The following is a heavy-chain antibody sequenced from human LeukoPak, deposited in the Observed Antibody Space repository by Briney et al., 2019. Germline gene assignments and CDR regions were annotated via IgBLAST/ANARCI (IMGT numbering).Heavy chain of an antibody. Sequence: ETLSLTCAVSSYSISSNNWWGWIRQPPGKGLEWIGRIYTNGSTNYNPSLKSRFTMSVDTSKNQFSLKLISVTAADTAVYYCARAYSSSWYYFDYWGQGTLVTVSS. CDR3: ARAYSSSWYYFDY. CDR1: SYSISSNNW. CDR2: IYTNGST. J-gene: IGHJ4*02. D-gene: IGHD6-13*01. V-gene: IGHV4-28*03.